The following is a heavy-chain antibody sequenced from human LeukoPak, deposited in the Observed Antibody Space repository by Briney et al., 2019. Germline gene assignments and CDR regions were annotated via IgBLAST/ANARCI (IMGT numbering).Heavy chain of an antibody. V-gene: IGHV3-23*01. Sequence: PGGSLRLSCAASGFIFSSYAMSWVRQAPGKGLEWVSAISTSGGYYADSVKGRFTISRDNSKNTLYLQMNSLRVEDTAVYYCAKDVPRSSWAFDIWGQGTVVTVSS. J-gene: IGHJ3*02. D-gene: IGHD6-13*01. CDR3: AKDVPRSSWAFDI. CDR2: ISTSGG. CDR1: GFIFSSYA.